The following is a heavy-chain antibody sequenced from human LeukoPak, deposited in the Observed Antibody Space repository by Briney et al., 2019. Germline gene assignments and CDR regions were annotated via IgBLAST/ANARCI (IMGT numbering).Heavy chain of an antibody. J-gene: IGHJ3*02. D-gene: IGHD3-10*01. CDR2: IYYSGST. V-gene: IGHV4-59*08. CDR1: GGSISSYY. CDR3: ARAMRPYGNDALDI. Sequence: PSETLSLTCTVSGGSISSYYWSWIRQPPGKGLEWMGYIYYSGSTNYNPSLKSRATISVDTSKSQISLKLTSMTAADTALYYCARAMRPYGNDALDIWGQGTMVTVSS.